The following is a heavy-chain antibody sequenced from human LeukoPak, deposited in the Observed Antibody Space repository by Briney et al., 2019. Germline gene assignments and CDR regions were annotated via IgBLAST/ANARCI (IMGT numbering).Heavy chain of an antibody. CDR2: INPSAGNT. CDR1: GYTFTSYY. CDR3: ARQKNDYGDYPDAFDI. D-gene: IGHD4-17*01. V-gene: IGHV1-46*01. J-gene: IGHJ3*02. Sequence: ASVKVSCKASGYTFTSYYIHWVRQAPGQGLKWMGLINPSAGNTAYAQKFQGRGSMTSDTSTSTVYMELSSLRSEDTAVYYCARQKNDYGDYPDAFDIWGQGTMVTVSS.